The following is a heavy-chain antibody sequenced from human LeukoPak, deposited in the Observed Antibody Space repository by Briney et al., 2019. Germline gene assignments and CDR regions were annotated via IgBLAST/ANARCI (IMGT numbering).Heavy chain of an antibody. CDR2: ISYDGSNK. CDR1: GFTFSSYA. Sequence: GRSLRLSCAASGFTFSSYAMHRVRQAPGKGLEWVAVISYDGSNKYYADSVKGRFTISRDNSKNTLYLQMNSLRAEDTAVYYCARDQAPPGYWGQGTLVTVSS. V-gene: IGHV3-30-3*01. J-gene: IGHJ4*02. CDR3: ARDQAPPGY. D-gene: IGHD6-6*01.